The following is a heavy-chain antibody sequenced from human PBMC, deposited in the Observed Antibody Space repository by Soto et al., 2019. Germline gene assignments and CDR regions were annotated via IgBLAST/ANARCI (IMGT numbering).Heavy chain of an antibody. V-gene: IGHV4-61*01. CDR1: GGSVSSGSYY. D-gene: IGHD2-2*01. CDR2: IYYSGST. Sequence: PSETLSLTCTVSGGSVSSGSYYWSWIRQPPGKGLEWIGYIYYSGSTNYNPSLKSRVTISVDTSKNQFSLKLSSVTAADTAVYYCARAGYCSSTSCYGWFDPWGQGTLVTSPQ. CDR3: ARAGYCSSTSCYGWFDP. J-gene: IGHJ5*02.